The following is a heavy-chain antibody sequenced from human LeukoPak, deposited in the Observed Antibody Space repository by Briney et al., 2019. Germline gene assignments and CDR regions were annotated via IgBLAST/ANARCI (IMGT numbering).Heavy chain of an antibody. Sequence: GGSLRLSCAASGFTFSGHEMNWVRQAPGKGLEWVAVISYDGSNKYYADSVKGRFTISRDNSKNTLYLQMNSLRAEDTAVYYCAKESYRYYYYYMDVWGKGTTVTVSS. CDR3: AKESYRYYYYYMDV. J-gene: IGHJ6*03. V-gene: IGHV3-30*18. D-gene: IGHD1-26*01. CDR2: ISYDGSNK. CDR1: GFTFSGHE.